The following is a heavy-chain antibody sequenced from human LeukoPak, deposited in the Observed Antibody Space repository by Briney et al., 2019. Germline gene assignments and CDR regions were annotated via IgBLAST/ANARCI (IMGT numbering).Heavy chain of an antibody. Sequence: SETLSLTCAVYGGSFSLYYWRWIRQPPGKGLEWIVEINHSGSTNYNPSLKSRVTISVDTPKNQFSLKLSSVTAADTAVYYCARGWRQLASYYYYYMDVWGKGTTVTVSS. CDR2: INHSGST. CDR1: GGSFSLYY. J-gene: IGHJ6*03. CDR3: ARGWRQLASYYYYYMDV. D-gene: IGHD6-13*01. V-gene: IGHV4-34*01.